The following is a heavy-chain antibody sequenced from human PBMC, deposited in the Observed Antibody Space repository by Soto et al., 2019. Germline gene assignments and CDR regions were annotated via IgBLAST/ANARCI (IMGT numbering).Heavy chain of an antibody. D-gene: IGHD6-19*01. CDR2: IYYSGST. V-gene: IGHV4-59*01. J-gene: IGHJ4*02. CDR3: ARGKMDWAVAGSYYFDY. Sequence: SETLSLTCTVSGGSISSYYWSWIRQPPGKGLEWIGYIYYSGSTNYNPSLKSRVTISVDTSKNQFSLKLSSVTAADTAVYYCARGKMDWAVAGSYYFDYWGQGTLVTVSS. CDR1: GGSISSYY.